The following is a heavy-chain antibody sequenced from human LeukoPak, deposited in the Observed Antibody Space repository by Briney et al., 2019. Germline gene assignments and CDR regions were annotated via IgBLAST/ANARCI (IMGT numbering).Heavy chain of an antibody. CDR1: GFTFDDYA. V-gene: IGHV3-23*01. CDR2: ISGSGGST. CDR3: AKDLPFFDY. D-gene: IGHD2-2*01. J-gene: IGHJ4*02. Sequence: GGSLRLSCVASGFTFDDYAMHWVRQGPGKGLEWVSAISGSGGSTYYADSVKGRFTISRDNSKNTLYLQMNSLRAEDTAVYYCAKDLPFFDYWGQGTLVTVSS.